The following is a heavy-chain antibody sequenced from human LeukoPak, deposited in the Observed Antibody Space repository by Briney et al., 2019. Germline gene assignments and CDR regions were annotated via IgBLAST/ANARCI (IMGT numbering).Heavy chain of an antibody. Sequence: PGGSLRLSCAASGFTFSSYAMHWVRQAPGKGLEWVAVISYDGSNKYYADSVKGQFTISRDNSKNTLYLQMNSLRAEDTAVYYCARDGSPYGGNPIDYWGQGTLVTVSS. J-gene: IGHJ4*02. CDR1: GFTFSSYA. V-gene: IGHV3-30-3*01. CDR2: ISYDGSNK. CDR3: ARDGSPYGGNPIDY. D-gene: IGHD4-23*01.